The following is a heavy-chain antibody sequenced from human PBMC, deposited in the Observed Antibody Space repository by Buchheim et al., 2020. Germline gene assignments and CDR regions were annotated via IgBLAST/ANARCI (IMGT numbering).Heavy chain of an antibody. CDR2: ITTTSSTI. V-gene: IGHV3-48*02. CDR1: GFTFSSYS. CDR3: ARWGPLRRADWFDP. Sequence: EVQLVESGGGLVQPGGSLRLSCAASGFTFSSYSMNWVRQAPGKRLEWISLITTTSSTIYYSDSVRGRFTVSRDNAKNSLYLQMNSLRDEDTAVYYCARWGPLRRADWFDPWGQGTL. J-gene: IGHJ5*02. D-gene: IGHD3-16*01.